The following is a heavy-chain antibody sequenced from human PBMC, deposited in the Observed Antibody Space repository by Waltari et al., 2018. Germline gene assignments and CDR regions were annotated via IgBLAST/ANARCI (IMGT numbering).Heavy chain of an antibody. Sequence: QVQLVQSGAEVTKPGASVKVHCKASGLTFNSYDINCVRQATGQGLEWMGWMNPNSGNTGYAQKFQGRVTMTRNTSISTAYMELSSLRSEDTAVYYCARGHRRTWAPGYWGQGTLVTVSS. D-gene: IGHD1-7*01. CDR3: ARGHRRTWAPGY. CDR2: MNPNSGNT. V-gene: IGHV1-8*01. J-gene: IGHJ4*02. CDR1: GLTFNSYD.